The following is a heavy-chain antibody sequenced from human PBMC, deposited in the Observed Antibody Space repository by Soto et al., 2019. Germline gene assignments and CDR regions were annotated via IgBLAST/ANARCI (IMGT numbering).Heavy chain of an antibody. CDR1: VFTGSRVS. Sequence: GALRGSGEASVFTGSRVSMNWVRQVPGKGLEWVASISSASSETWYADSVKGRFIISRDNAQNSLFLQMNTLRPEDSAIYYCARVAYWGPGTQVTVSS. J-gene: IGHJ4*02. V-gene: IGHV3-21*01. CDR3: ARVAY. CDR2: ISSASSET.